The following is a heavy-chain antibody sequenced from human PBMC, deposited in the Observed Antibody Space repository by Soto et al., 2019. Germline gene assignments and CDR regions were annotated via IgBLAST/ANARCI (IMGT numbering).Heavy chain of an antibody. CDR3: ARQRRGYCSGGGCYAFDY. CDR2: IDPSDSYT. Sequence: GESLKISCKGSGYSFTSYWISWVRQMPGKGLEWMGRIDPSDSYTNYSPSFQGHVTISADKSISTAYLQWSSLKASDTAMYYCARQRRGYCSGGGCYAFDYWGQGTLVTVSS. J-gene: IGHJ4*02. D-gene: IGHD2-15*01. V-gene: IGHV5-10-1*01. CDR1: GYSFTSYW.